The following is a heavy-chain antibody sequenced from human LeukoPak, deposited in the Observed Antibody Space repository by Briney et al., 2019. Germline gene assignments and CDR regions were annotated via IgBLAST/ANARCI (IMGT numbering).Heavy chain of an antibody. V-gene: IGHV4-39*01. J-gene: IGHJ3*02. D-gene: IGHD6-19*01. CDR3: ARHQDRRVPKSPYVVAGTSDAFDI. Sequence: SETLSLTCTVSGGSISSSSYYWGWIRQPPGKGLEWIASIYYSGSTYYHPSLKSRVTISVDTSKIQFSLKLSSVTAADPAVYYCARHQDRRVPKSPYVVAGTSDAFDIWGQGTMVTVSS. CDR1: GGSISSSSYY. CDR2: IYYSGST.